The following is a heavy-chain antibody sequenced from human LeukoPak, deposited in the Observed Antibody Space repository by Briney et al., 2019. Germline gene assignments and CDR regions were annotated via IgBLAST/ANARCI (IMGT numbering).Heavy chain of an antibody. D-gene: IGHD2-15*01. CDR3: AELGYCSGGSCLNDY. J-gene: IGHJ4*02. Sequence: ASVKVFCKASGGTFSSYAISWVRQAPGQGLEWMGGIIPIFGTANYAQKFQGRVTITADESTSTAYMELSSLRSEDTAVYYCAELGYCSGGSCLNDYWGQGTLVTVSS. CDR1: GGTFSSYA. V-gene: IGHV1-69*13. CDR2: IIPIFGTA.